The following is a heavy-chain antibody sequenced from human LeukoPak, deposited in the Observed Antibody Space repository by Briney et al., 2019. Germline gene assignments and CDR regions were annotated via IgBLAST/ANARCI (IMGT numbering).Heavy chain of an antibody. V-gene: IGHV1-8*01. CDR3: ARTGVAATRGYYYYYYMDV. CDR1: GYTFTSYD. Sequence: ASVKVSCKASGYTFTSYDINWVRQATGHGLVWMGWMNPHSGNTGYAQKFQGRVTMTRNTSISTAYMELSSLRSEDTAVYYCARTGVAATRGYYYYYYMDVWGKGTTVTVSS. J-gene: IGHJ6*03. CDR2: MNPHSGNT. D-gene: IGHD2-15*01.